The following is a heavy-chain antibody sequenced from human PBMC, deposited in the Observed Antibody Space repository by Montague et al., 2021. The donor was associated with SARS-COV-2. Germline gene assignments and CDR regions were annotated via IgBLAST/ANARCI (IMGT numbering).Heavy chain of an antibody. V-gene: IGHV4-39*01. CDR2: IYYSGST. CDR3: ARRVTGTTVHYYYYGMDV. CDR1: GGSIGSSSYY. Sequence: SETLSLTCTVSGGSIGSSSYYWGWIRQPPGKGLGWIGSIYYSGSTYYNPSLKSRVTISVDTSKNQFSLKLSSVTAADTAVYYCARRVTGTTVHYYYYGMDVWGQGTTVTVSS. J-gene: IGHJ6*02. D-gene: IGHD1-20*01.